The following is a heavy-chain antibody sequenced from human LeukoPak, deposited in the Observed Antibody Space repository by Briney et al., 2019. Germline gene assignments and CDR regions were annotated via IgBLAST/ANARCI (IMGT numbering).Heavy chain of an antibody. D-gene: IGHD3-10*01. J-gene: IGHJ4*02. V-gene: IGHV1-69*13. CDR3: ARDAAGGGLIDY. Sequence: ASVKVSCKASGDTFSSYAISWVRQAPGQGLEWMGGIIPIFGTANYAQKFQGRVTITADESTSTAYMELSSLRSEDTAVYYCARDAAGGGLIDYWGQGTLVTVSS. CDR2: IIPIFGTA. CDR1: GDTFSSYA.